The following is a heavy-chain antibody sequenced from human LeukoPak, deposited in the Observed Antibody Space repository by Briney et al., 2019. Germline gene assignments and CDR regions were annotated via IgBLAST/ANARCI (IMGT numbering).Heavy chain of an antibody. CDR1: GYSISSSYY. Sequence: SETLSLTCTVSGYSISSSYYWGWIRQPPGKGLEWIGSIYYSGSTYYNPSLKSRVTISVDTSKNQFSLKLSSVTAADTAVYYCACSKLGTDYYDSSGYSRNWFDPWGQGTLVTVSS. J-gene: IGHJ5*02. CDR3: ACSKLGTDYYDSSGYSRNWFDP. D-gene: IGHD3-22*01. CDR2: IYYSGST. V-gene: IGHV4-38-2*02.